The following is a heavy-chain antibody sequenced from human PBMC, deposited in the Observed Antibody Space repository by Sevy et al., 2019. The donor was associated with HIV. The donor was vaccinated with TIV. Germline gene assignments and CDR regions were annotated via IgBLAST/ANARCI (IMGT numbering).Heavy chain of an antibody. J-gene: IGHJ6*02. CDR1: GFTFSDHY. Sequence: GGSLRLSCAASGFTFSDHYMDWVRQAPGKGLEWVGRTRNKANSYTTEYAASVKGSFTISRDDSKNSLYLQMNSLKTEDTAVYYCDIGPVFHGRSTSCYTDYYYGMDVWGQGTTVTVSS. V-gene: IGHV3-72*01. CDR3: DIGPVFHGRSTSCYTDYYYGMDV. D-gene: IGHD2-2*02. CDR2: TRNKANSYTT.